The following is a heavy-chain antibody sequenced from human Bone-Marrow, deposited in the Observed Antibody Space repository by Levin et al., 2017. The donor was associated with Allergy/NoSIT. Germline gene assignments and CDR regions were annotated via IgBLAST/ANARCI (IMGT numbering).Heavy chain of an antibody. CDR3: AHSRVTPPQFEY. Sequence: KGSGPTLVKPTQTLTLTCTFSGFSLSTRGVGVGWIRQPPGKALEWVALIYWDDVKRYSPSLKSRLTITKDTSKNQVVLIMTNMDPVDTATYYCAHSRVTPPQFEYWGQGTLVTVSS. J-gene: IGHJ4*02. CDR2: IYWDDVK. CDR1: GFSLSTRGVG. V-gene: IGHV2-5*02. D-gene: IGHD2-21*02.